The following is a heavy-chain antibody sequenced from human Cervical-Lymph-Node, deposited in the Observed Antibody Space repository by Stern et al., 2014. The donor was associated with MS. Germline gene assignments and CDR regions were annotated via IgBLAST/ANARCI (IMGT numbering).Heavy chain of an antibody. V-gene: IGHV4-31*03. J-gene: IGHJ4*02. Sequence: QVQLQESGPGLVKPSQTLPLTCTVSGGSINSGGYYWSWIRPYPGKGLVWIGYIYYTGSAYYDPSLKSRLSMSIDTSKNQFSLNLNSVTAADTAVYYCARGARYSDSSGYYFYFDYWGQGTLVTVSS. D-gene: IGHD3-22*01. CDR3: ARGARYSDSSGYYFYFDY. CDR2: IYYTGSA. CDR1: GGSINSGGYY.